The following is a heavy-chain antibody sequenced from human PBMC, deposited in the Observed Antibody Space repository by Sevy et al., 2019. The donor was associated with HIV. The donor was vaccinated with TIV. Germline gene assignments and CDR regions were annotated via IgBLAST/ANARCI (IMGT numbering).Heavy chain of an antibody. CDR1: GGSISSSSYY. J-gene: IGHJ4*02. V-gene: IGHV4-39*01. CDR2: IYYSGST. Sequence: SETMSLTCTVSGGSISSSSYYWGWIRQPPGKGLEWIGSIYYSGSTYYNPSLKSRVTISVETSKNQFSLKLSSVTAADTAVYYCARLALLWFGELPHGFDYWGQGTLVTVSS. CDR3: ARLALLWFGELPHGFDY. D-gene: IGHD3-10*01.